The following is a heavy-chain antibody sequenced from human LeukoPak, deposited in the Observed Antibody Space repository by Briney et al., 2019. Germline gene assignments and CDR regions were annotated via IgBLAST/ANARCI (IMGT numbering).Heavy chain of an antibody. CDR2: IDGAGVNI. D-gene: IGHD6-19*01. V-gene: IGHV3-43*02. Sequence: GGSLRPSCAASGFIFDDFAMHWVRQTPEKGLEWVSFIDGAGVNIYYADSVKGRFTISRDNSKNSLYLQMDSVITEDTALYYCAKDILGTGWSPFDSWGQGTLVTVSS. CDR3: AKDILGTGWSPFDS. CDR1: GFIFDDFA. J-gene: IGHJ4*02.